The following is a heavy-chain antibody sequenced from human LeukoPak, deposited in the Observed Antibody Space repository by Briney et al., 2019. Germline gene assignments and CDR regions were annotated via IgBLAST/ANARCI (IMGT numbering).Heavy chain of an antibody. Sequence: ASVEVSCKASGYTFTSYVISWVRQAPGQGLEWMGWISAYNGNTNYAQKLQGRVTMTTDTSTSTAYMELRSLRSDDTAVYYCARVMNYYDSSGYPGYYGMDVWGQGTTVTVSS. J-gene: IGHJ6*02. V-gene: IGHV1-18*01. D-gene: IGHD3-22*01. CDR3: ARVMNYYDSSGYPGYYGMDV. CDR1: GYTFTSYV. CDR2: ISAYNGNT.